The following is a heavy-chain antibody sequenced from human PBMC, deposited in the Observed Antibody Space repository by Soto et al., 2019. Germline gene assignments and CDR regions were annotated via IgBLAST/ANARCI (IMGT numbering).Heavy chain of an antibody. CDR1: GFTFSSYA. J-gene: IGHJ4*02. CDR2: ISGGGDNT. CDR3: AKDGDIAARPYYFEY. Sequence: GGSLRLSCAASGFTFSSYAMSCVRQAPGKGLEWVSTISGGGDNTYYADSVKGRFTISRDNSKNTLYLQMNSLRAEDTAVYYCAKDGDIAARPYYFEYWGQGAMVTVSS. V-gene: IGHV3-23*01. D-gene: IGHD6-6*01.